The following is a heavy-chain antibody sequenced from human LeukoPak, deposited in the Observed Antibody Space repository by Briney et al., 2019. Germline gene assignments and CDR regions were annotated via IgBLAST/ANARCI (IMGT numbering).Heavy chain of an antibody. D-gene: IGHD3-22*01. CDR1: GFTFSDYY. J-gene: IGHJ3*02. Sequence: GGSLRLSCAASGFTFSDYYMTWIRQAPGKGLEWVSYISTSGSTIYYADSVKGRFTISRDNAKNSLYLQMNSLRAEDTAVYYCARALDYYDSSGYYIDAFDIWGQGTMVTVPS. CDR2: ISTSGSTI. V-gene: IGHV3-11*04. CDR3: ARALDYYDSSGYYIDAFDI.